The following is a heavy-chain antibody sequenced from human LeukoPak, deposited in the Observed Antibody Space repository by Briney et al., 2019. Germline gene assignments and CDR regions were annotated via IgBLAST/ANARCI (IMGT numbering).Heavy chain of an antibody. J-gene: IGHJ5*02. Sequence: GGSLRLSCAASGFTFSDYYMSWIRQAPGKGLEWVSYISSSGSTIYYADSVKGRFTISRDNAKNSLYLQMNSLKAEDTAVYYCAKYSYGLWFYPWGQGTLVTVSS. CDR3: AKYSYGLWFYP. V-gene: IGHV3-11*01. CDR2: ISSSGSTI. CDR1: GFTFSDYY. D-gene: IGHD5-18*01.